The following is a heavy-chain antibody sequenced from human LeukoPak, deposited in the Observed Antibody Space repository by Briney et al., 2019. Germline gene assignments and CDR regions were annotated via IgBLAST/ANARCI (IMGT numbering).Heavy chain of an antibody. CDR3: ARRMPGSLDY. J-gene: IGHJ4*02. Sequence: GGSLRLSSAASGFTFSSYGMHWVRQAPGKGLEWVAVISYDGSNKYYADSVKGRFTIPRDNSKNTLYLQMDSLTTEDTAVYYCARRMPGSLDYWGQGTLVTVSS. CDR2: ISYDGSNK. CDR1: GFTFSSYG. D-gene: IGHD2-2*01. V-gene: IGHV3-30*03.